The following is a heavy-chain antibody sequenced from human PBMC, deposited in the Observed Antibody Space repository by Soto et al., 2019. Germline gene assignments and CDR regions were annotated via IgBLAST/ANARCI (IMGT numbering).Heavy chain of an antibody. CDR2: IDPSDCYT. CDR1: GYSFTSYW. Sequence: GESLKISCKGSGYSFTSYWISWVRQMPGKGLEWMGRIDPSDCYTNYSPSFQGHVTISADKSISPAYLQWSSLKASDTAMYYCARLSYCSSTSCYAWGIAAADPYYYYGMDVWGQGTTVTVSS. J-gene: IGHJ6*02. V-gene: IGHV5-10-1*01. D-gene: IGHD2-2*01. CDR3: ARLSYCSSTSCYAWGIAAADPYYYYGMDV.